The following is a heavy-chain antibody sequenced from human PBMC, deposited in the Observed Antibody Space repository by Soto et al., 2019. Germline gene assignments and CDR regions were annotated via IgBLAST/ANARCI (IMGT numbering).Heavy chain of an antibody. V-gene: IGHV1-3*05. J-gene: IGHJ5*02. CDR1: GYTFTSYA. Sequence: QVQLVQSGAEEMKPGASVKDSCKASGYTFTSYAMHWVRQAPGQRLEWMGWINAGNGNTKYSQKLQGRVTITRDPSASTAYMELSSLRSEDTSVYYCARDFGGVDPWGQGPLVTVSS. D-gene: IGHD3-3*01. CDR3: ARDFGGVDP. CDR2: INAGNGNT.